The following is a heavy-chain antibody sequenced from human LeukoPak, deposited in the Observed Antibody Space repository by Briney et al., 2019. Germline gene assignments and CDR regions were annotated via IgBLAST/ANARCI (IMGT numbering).Heavy chain of an antibody. D-gene: IGHD2-15*01. V-gene: IGHV3-21*01. J-gene: IGHJ4*02. Sequence: GGSLRLSCAASGFTFSSHGMNWVRQAPGKGLEWVSGISPNGVITYYADSVKGRFTISRDNAKSSMWLQMNSLRDEDTAVYYCARDQTPFYWGQGSLVTVSS. CDR3: ARDQTPFY. CDR2: ISPNGVIT. CDR1: GFTFSSHG.